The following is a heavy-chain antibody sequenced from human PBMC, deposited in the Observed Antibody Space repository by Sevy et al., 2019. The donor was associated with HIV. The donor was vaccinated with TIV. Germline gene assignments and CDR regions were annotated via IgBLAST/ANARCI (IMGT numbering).Heavy chain of an antibody. Sequence: ASVKVSCKASGYTFTGYYMHWVRQAPGQGLEWMGWINPNSGGTDYAQKFQGRVTMTRDTSISIAYMELSRLRSDDTAVYFCAKDRWRIAAAGTGVFDYWGQGALVTVSS. CDR3: AKDRWRIAAAGTGVFDY. J-gene: IGHJ4*02. CDR1: GYTFTGYY. V-gene: IGHV1-2*02. CDR2: INPNSGGT. D-gene: IGHD6-13*01.